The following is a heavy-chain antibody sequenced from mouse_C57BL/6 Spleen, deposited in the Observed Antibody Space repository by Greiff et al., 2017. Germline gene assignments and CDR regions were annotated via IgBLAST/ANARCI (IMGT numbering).Heavy chain of an antibody. CDR2: ISDGGSYT. CDR3: ARDDYGNFHWFAY. J-gene: IGHJ3*01. V-gene: IGHV5-4*01. Sequence: EVKLMESGGGLVKPGGSLKLSCAASGFTFSSYAMSWVRQTPEKRLEWVATISDGGSYTYYPDNVKGRFTIARDNAKNNLYLQLSQLKSEYTAMYYGARDDYGNFHWFAYWGQGTLVTVSA. D-gene: IGHD2-1*01. CDR1: GFTFSSYA.